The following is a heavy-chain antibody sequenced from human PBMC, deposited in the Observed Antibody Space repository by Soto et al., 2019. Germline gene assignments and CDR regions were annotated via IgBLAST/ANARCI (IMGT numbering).Heavy chain of an antibody. CDR3: ARNPYTAGYHHGMDV. D-gene: IGHD3-9*01. CDR1: GCSFSVDG. Sequence: GESLKISCAASGCSFSVDGMQWVGHAPCTGLEWVAVIWYDGSNKYYADCVKGRFSISRDNSKNKLYLQMNSLRAEDTAVYYCARNPYTAGYHHGMDVWGHGTTVT. CDR2: IWYDGSNK. J-gene: IGHJ6*02. V-gene: IGHV3-33*01.